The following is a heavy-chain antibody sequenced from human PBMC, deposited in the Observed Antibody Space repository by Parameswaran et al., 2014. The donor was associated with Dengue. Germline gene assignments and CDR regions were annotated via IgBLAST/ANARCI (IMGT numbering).Heavy chain of an antibody. Sequence: PGASVKVSCKASGYTFTSYGISWVRQAPGQGLEWMGWISTYNGNTDYAQKLQGRVTMTTDTSTSTAYMEVRTLRSDDTAVYYCARAPVQVTVNYFDYWGQGTLVTVSS. CDR3: ARAPVQVTVNYFDY. J-gene: IGHJ4*02. CDR1: GYTFTSYG. D-gene: IGHD2-21*02. V-gene: IGHV1-18*01. CDR2: ISTYNGNT.